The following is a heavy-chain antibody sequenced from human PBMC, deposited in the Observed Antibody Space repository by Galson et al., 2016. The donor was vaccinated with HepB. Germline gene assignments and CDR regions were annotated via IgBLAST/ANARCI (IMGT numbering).Heavy chain of an antibody. J-gene: IGHJ5*02. CDR3: ARDPQLAGARGSFDP. CDR2: INCDGDT. Sequence: SETLSLTCAVFGGSVRHDYWSWIRQSPGKGLEWIGEINCDGDTNYNPSLNSRVTISLNTSKNQVSLRLTSVTAADTALYYCARDPQLAGARGSFDPWAREPWSSSPQ. CDR1: GGSVRHDY. D-gene: IGHD1-26*01. V-gene: IGHV4-34*01.